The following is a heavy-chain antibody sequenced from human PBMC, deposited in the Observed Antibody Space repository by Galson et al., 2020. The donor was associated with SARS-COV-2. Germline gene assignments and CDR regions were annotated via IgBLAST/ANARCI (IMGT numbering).Heavy chain of an antibody. J-gene: IGHJ6*02. V-gene: IGHV4-31*03. CDR3: ARDRLPYCSSTSCPLYYYGMDV. D-gene: IGHD2-2*01. Sequence: SQTLSLTCTVSGGSISSGGYYWSWIRQHPGKGLEWIGYIYYSGSTYYNPSLKSRVTISVDTSKNQFSLKLSSVTAADTAVYYCARDRLPYCSSTSCPLYYYGMDVWGQGTTVTVSS. CDR2: IYYSGST. CDR1: GGSISSGGYY.